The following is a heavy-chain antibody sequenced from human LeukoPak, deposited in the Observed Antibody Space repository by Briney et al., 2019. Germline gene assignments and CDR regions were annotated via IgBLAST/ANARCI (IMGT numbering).Heavy chain of an antibody. Sequence: GSSVKDSCKASGGTFSSYAISWVRQAPGQGLEWMGRIIPILGIANYAQKFQGRVTITADKSTSTAYMELSSLRSEDTAVYYCARGSITMVRGVRNNDYWGQGTLVTVSS. CDR2: IIPILGIA. D-gene: IGHD3-10*01. J-gene: IGHJ4*02. V-gene: IGHV1-69*04. CDR1: GGTFSSYA. CDR3: ARGSITMVRGVRNNDY.